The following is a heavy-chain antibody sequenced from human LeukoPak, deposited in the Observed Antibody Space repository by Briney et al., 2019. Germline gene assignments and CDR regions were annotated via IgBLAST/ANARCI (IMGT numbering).Heavy chain of an antibody. CDR1: GGSISSYY. D-gene: IGHD3-22*01. CDR3: ARQDSSGYYQIVY. V-gene: IGHV4-59*01. CDR2: IYYSGST. Sequence: SETLSLTCTVSGGSISSYYWSWIRQPPGKGLEWIGYIYYSGSTNYNPSLKSRVTISVDTSKNQFSLKLSSVTAADTAVYYCARQDSSGYYQIVYWGQGTLVTVSS. J-gene: IGHJ4*02.